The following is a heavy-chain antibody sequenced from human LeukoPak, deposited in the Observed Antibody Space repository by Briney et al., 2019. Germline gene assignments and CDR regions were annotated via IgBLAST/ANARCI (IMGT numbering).Heavy chain of an antibody. CDR2: IYYNGST. CDR1: GGSMRSYH. CDR3: VRLFYYYESSGFDY. J-gene: IGHJ4*02. D-gene: IGHD3-22*01. Sequence: SETLSLTCTVSGGSMRSYHWSWIRQPPGKGLEWIGYIYYNGSTNYNPSLKSRVTISVDTSKNQFSLELSSVTAADTAVYYCVRLFYYYESSGFDYWGQGTLVTVSS. V-gene: IGHV4-59*08.